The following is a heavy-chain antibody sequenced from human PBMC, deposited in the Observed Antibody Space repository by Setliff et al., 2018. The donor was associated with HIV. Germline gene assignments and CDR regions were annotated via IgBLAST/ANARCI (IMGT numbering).Heavy chain of an antibody. J-gene: IGHJ5*02. Sequence: SETLSLTGTISGGSFGAYRWSWIRQSAGRGLEWVGRIDSSGTTDYKPSLKGRVAISVDTSRNQFSLRVTSVTAADTAVYFCARDRHSSGLGSYGPWGPGILVTVSS. CDR1: GGSFGAYR. D-gene: IGHD3-10*01. CDR3: ARDRHSSGLGSYGP. CDR2: IDSSGTT. V-gene: IGHV4-4*07.